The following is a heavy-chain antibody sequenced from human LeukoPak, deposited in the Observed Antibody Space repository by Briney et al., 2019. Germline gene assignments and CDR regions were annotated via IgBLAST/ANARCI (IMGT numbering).Heavy chain of an antibody. CDR3: ARAERFLEWYEDAFDI. D-gene: IGHD3-3*01. J-gene: IGHJ3*02. CDR2: ISAYNGNA. CDR1: GYTFTSYG. Sequence: GASVKVSCKASGYTFTSYGISWVRQAPGQGLEWMGWISAYNGNANYAQKLQGRVTMTTDTSTSTAYMELRSLRSDDTAVYYCARAERFLEWYEDAFDIWGQGTMVTVSS. V-gene: IGHV1-18*01.